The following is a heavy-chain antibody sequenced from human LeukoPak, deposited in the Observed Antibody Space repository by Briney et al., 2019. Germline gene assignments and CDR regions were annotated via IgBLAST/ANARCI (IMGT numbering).Heavy chain of an antibody. CDR3: ARANPVYGDFDY. CDR1: GLTVNDNY. V-gene: IGHV3-53*01. Sequence: PGGSLRLSCALSGLTVNDNYMSWVRQAPGKGLEWVSLIFPDGQTYYADFVQGRFSISRDMSRNILFLDMSSLRAEDTAVFFCARANPVYGDFDYWGQGNLVTVSS. D-gene: IGHD4-17*01. CDR2: IFPDGQT. J-gene: IGHJ4*02.